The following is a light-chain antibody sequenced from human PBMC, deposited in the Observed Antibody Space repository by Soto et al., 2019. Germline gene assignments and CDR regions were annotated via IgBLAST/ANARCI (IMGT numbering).Light chain of an antibody. CDR2: GAS. V-gene: IGKV3-15*01. J-gene: IGKJ4*01. CDR1: QNVINS. Sequence: EILMTQSPATVSVSPGERATLSCRASQNVINSVAWYQQKPGQAPRLLIYGASSRATGTPARISGSGSGTEFTLTISSAQSEEFAVYYCQHYHTWPLAFGGGTKVEIK. CDR3: QHYHTWPLA.